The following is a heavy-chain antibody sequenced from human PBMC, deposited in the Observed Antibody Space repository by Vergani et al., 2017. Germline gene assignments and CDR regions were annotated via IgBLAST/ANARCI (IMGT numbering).Heavy chain of an antibody. J-gene: IGHJ5*02. CDR3: ARAIVGIVNWFDP. Sequence: QVQLQESGPGLVKPSETLSLTCTVSGGSVSSGSYYWSWIRQPAGKGLEWIGYIYYSGSTNYNPSLKSRVTISVDTSKNQFSLKLSSVTDADTAVYYCARAIVGIVNWFDPWGQGTLVTVSS. V-gene: IGHV4-61*10. CDR1: GGSVSSGSYY. CDR2: IYYSGST. D-gene: IGHD1-26*01.